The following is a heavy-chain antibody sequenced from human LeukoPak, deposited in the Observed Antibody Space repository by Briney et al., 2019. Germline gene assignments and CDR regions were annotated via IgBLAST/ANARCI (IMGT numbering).Heavy chain of an antibody. V-gene: IGHV4-38-2*01. D-gene: IGHD3-3*01. Sequence: SETLSLTCAVSGYSISSGYYWGWIRQPPGKGLEWIGSIYHSGSTYYNPSLKSRVTISVDTSKNQFSLKLSSVTAADMAVYYCARTANYDFWSGYYLDYWGQGTLVTVSS. CDR3: ARTANYDFWSGYYLDY. J-gene: IGHJ4*02. CDR1: GYSISSGYY. CDR2: IYHSGST.